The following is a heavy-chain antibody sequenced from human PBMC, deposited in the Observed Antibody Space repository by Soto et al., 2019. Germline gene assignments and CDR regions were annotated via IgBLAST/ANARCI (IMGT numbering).Heavy chain of an antibody. Sequence: SETLSLTCAVSGGSITSSYYWSWIRQPPGKGLEWIGYIYYSGSTNYNPSLKSRVTISVDTSKNQFSLKLSSVTAADTAVYYCARAVDYYGSDANWFDPWGQGTLVTVSS. V-gene: IGHV4-59*01. CDR2: IYYSGST. J-gene: IGHJ5*02. CDR3: ARAVDYYGSDANWFDP. D-gene: IGHD3-10*01. CDR1: GGSITSSYY.